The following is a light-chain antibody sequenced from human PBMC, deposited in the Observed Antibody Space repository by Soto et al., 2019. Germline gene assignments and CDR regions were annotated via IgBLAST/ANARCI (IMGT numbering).Light chain of an antibody. V-gene: IGLV2-11*01. CDR3: CSHAGTYPQA. CDR2: DVS. Sequence: SVLTQPRSVSGSPGQSVTISCTGTSSDVGGYNYVSWYQQHPGKAPKLMIYDVSKRPSGVPDRFSGSKSGNTASLTISGLQAEDEADYYCCSHAGTYPQAFGNGPKVTV. J-gene: IGLJ1*01. CDR1: SSDVGGYNY.